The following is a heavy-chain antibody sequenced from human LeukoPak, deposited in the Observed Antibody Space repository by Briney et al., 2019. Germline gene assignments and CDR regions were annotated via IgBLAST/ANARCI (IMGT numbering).Heavy chain of an antibody. V-gene: IGHV3-30*04. CDR1: GFTFTGHS. Sequence: PGRSLRLSCVASGFTFTGHSMHWVRQAPGKGLEWVAVVANDEKTTFYADSLKGRFTVSRDNSKNTVYLQMNSLRDEDTAVYYCAREKQSGGTPFDYWGQGSLVTVSS. D-gene: IGHD1-26*01. J-gene: IGHJ4*02. CDR3: AREKQSGGTPFDY. CDR2: VANDEKTT.